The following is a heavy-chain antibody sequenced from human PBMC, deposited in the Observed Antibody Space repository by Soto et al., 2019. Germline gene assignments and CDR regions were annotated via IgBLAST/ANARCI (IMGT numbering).Heavy chain of an antibody. D-gene: IGHD3-10*01. Sequence: GSSLRLSCAASGLTVSTNYMSWVLQAPGKGLEWVSVFYAGGSTFYADSVKGRFTISRDNSRNTLFLQMTKLRADDTAVYYCARGFPAQRFDGVYYLDYWGQGALVTVSS. V-gene: IGHV3-53*01. CDR3: ARGFPAQRFDGVYYLDY. CDR2: FYAGGST. CDR1: GLTVSTNY. J-gene: IGHJ4*02.